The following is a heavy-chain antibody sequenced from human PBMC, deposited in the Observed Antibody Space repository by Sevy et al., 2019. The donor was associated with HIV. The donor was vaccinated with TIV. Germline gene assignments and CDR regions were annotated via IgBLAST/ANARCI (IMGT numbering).Heavy chain of an antibody. D-gene: IGHD4-17*01. CDR2: IYHSGST. CDR3: ARTTPYYYYAVDV. Sequence: SETLSLTCAVSGGSISSSNWWSWVRQPPGKGLEWIGEIYHSGSTNYNPSLKSRVTISVDKSKNQFSLKLSSVTAADTAVYYCARTTPYYYYAVDVWGQGTTVTVSS. V-gene: IGHV4-4*02. CDR1: GGSISSSNW. J-gene: IGHJ6*02.